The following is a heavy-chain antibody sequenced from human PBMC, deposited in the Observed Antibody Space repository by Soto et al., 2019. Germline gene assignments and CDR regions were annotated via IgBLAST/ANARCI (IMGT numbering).Heavy chain of an antibody. V-gene: IGHV1-69*01. Sequence: QVQLVQSGAEVKKPGSSVKVSCKASGGTFSSYAISWVRQAPGQGLEWMGGIITISDTTNYAQKFQGRVTITADESTSTAYMELSSLRSEDTAVYYCARSQGSSTSLEIYYYYYYGMDVCGQGTTVTVSS. CDR2: IITISDTT. J-gene: IGHJ6*02. CDR1: GGTFSSYA. D-gene: IGHD2-2*01. CDR3: ARSQGSSTSLEIYYYYYYGMDV.